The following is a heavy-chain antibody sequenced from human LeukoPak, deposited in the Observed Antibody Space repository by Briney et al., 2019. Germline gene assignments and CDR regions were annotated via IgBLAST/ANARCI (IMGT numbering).Heavy chain of an antibody. CDR1: GGSISSGGYY. V-gene: IGHV4-30-2*01. CDR3: ARDLGGYDSSGYPFDY. Sequence: SETLSLTCTVSGGSISSGGYYWSWIRQPPGKDLEWIGYIYHSGSTYYNPSLKSRVTISVDRSKNQFSLKLSSVTAADTAVYYCARDLGGYDSSGYPFDYWGQGTLVTVSS. J-gene: IGHJ4*02. D-gene: IGHD3-22*01. CDR2: IYHSGST.